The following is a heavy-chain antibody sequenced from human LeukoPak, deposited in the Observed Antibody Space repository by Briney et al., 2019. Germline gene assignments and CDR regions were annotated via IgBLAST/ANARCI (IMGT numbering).Heavy chain of an antibody. D-gene: IGHD1-26*01. CDR1: GFTFNSYA. Sequence: GGSLRLSCAASGFTFNSYAMSWVRQAPGKGLEWVSAISGSSGSTYYADSVKGRFTISRDNSKNTLYLQMNNLRAEDTAVYYCARGGGYYAIDYWGQGTLVTVSS. V-gene: IGHV3-23*01. CDR3: ARGGGYYAIDY. J-gene: IGHJ4*02. CDR2: ISGSSGST.